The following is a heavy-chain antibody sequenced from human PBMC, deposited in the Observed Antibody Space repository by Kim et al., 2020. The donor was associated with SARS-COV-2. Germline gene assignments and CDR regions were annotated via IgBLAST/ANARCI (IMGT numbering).Heavy chain of an antibody. V-gene: IGHV4-39*01. D-gene: IGHD3-3*01. CDR2: IYYSGST. J-gene: IGHJ5*02. CDR1: GGSISSSSYY. Sequence: SETLSLTCTVSGGSISSSSYYWGWIRQPPGKGLEWIGSIYYSGSTYYNPSLKSRVTISVDTSKNQFSLKLSSVTAADTAVYYCARRHKDYDFWSRFRPYNWFDPWGQGTLVTVSS. CDR3: ARRHKDYDFWSRFRPYNWFDP.